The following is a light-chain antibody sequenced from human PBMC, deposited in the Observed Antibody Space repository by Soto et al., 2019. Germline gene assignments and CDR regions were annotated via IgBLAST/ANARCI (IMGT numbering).Light chain of an antibody. Sequence: DIVMTQSPDSLAVSPVERATINCKSSQSVLSSSNNKNSLAWYQQKPGQPPKLLIYWASTRESGVPDRFSGSGSGIDITLTISSLQAEDVAVYYCQQYYSNPFTFGPGTKVDIK. CDR2: WAS. CDR3: QQYYSNPFT. CDR1: QSVLSSSNNKNS. J-gene: IGKJ3*01. V-gene: IGKV4-1*01.